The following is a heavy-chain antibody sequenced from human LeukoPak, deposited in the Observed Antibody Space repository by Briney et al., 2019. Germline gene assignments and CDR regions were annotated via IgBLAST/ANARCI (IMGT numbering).Heavy chain of an antibody. V-gene: IGHV4-39*07. CDR2: IYYSGST. CDR1: GVSISSSSYY. Sequence: SETLSLTCTVSGVSISSSSYYWGWIRQPPGKGLEWIGSIYYSGSTYYNPSLKSRVTISVDTSKNQFSLKLSSVTAADTAVYYCARVFPIDPYYYDSSGLGDYFDYWGQGTLVTVSS. D-gene: IGHD3-22*01. J-gene: IGHJ4*02. CDR3: ARVFPIDPYYYDSSGLGDYFDY.